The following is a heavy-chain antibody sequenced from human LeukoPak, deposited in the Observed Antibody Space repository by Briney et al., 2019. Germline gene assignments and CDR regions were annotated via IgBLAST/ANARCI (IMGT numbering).Heavy chain of an antibody. J-gene: IGHJ5*02. CDR3: ARDRGGWNWFDP. V-gene: IGHV4-59*12. CDR2: IYYTGST. D-gene: IGHD2-15*01. CDR1: GVSFSSYY. Sequence: SETLSLTCTVSGVSFSSYYWSWIRQPPGKGLEWIGYIYYTGSTNYNPSLKSRVTVSVDTSRNQFSLQLNSVTPEDTAVYYCARDRGGWNWFDPWGQGTLVTVSS.